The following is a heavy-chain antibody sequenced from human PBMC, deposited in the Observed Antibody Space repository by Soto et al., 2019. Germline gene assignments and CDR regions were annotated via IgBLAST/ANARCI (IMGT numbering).Heavy chain of an antibody. Sequence: QVQLVESGGGVVQPGRSLRLSCAASGFTFSTYAMCWVRQAPGKGLEWVAVISFDGSNKFYADSVRGRFTISRDNSKNTLYLRMHSLSAEDTAVYYCASPNCNRGSCYWAFFDSWGQGTLVTVSS. CDR1: GFTFSTYA. CDR3: ASPNCNRGSCYWAFFDS. V-gene: IGHV3-30*03. CDR2: ISFDGSNK. J-gene: IGHJ4*02. D-gene: IGHD2-15*01.